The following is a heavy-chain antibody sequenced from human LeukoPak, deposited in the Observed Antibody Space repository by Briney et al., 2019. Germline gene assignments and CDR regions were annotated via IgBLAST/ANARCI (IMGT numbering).Heavy chain of an antibody. CDR1: GFTFSNYW. D-gene: IGHD5-18*01. J-gene: IGHJ5*02. Sequence: PGGSLRLSCAASGFTFSNYWMHWVRQAPGKGLVWVSRINSDGSSTTYADSVEGRFTISRDNAKNTLYLQMNSLRAEDTAVYYCARDPHGYWWFDPWGQGTLVTVSS. V-gene: IGHV3-74*03. CDR3: ARDPHGYWWFDP. CDR2: INSDGSST.